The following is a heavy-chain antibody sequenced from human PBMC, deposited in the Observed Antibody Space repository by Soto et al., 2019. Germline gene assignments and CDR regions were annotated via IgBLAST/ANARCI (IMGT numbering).Heavy chain of an antibody. Sequence: GESLKISCQGSGYSFTSYWIGWVRQMPGKGLEWMGIIYPSDSDTKYSPSFQGQVTISADKSINTAYLQWSSLKASDTAMYYCARPPYSGSYYYFDHWGQGTLVTVSS. J-gene: IGHJ4*02. CDR1: GYSFTSYW. D-gene: IGHD1-26*01. CDR2: IYPSDSDT. CDR3: ARPPYSGSYYYFDH. V-gene: IGHV5-51*01.